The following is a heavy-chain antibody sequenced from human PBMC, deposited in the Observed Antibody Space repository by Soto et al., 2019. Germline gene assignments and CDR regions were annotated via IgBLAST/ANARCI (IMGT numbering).Heavy chain of an antibody. J-gene: IGHJ4*02. CDR2: IYYSGST. CDR1: GGSISSGDYY. Sequence: QVQLQESGPGLVKPSQTLSLTCTVSGGSISSGDYYWSWIRQPPGKGLEWIGYIYYSGSTYYNPSLNRCVTISIYTSKHHFSLYTSSLTSQDTAVYYRPRGPWAPRDHFDYWGQGTLVTVSS. CDR3: PRGPWAPRDHFDY. D-gene: IGHD7-27*01. V-gene: IGHV4-30-4*01.